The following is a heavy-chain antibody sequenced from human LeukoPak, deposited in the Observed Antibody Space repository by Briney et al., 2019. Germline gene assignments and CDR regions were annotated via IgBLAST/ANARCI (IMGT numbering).Heavy chain of an antibody. CDR2: IYPGDSDT. CDR1: GYSFTTYW. Sequence: GESLKISCKTSGYSFTTYWIGWVRQMPGTGLEWMGNIYPGDSDTRYSPSFQGQVTISADKSITTAYLQWSSLRASDTAIYYCARRWYDSSGYSRHFDYWGQGTLVTVPS. V-gene: IGHV5-51*01. J-gene: IGHJ4*02. D-gene: IGHD3-22*01. CDR3: ARRWYDSSGYSRHFDY.